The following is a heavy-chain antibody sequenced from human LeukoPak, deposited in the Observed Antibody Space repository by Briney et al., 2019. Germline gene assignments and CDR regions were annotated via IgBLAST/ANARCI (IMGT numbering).Heavy chain of an antibody. V-gene: IGHV3-23*01. CDR3: ARDPNGDYIGAFDM. CDR2: IRGGGGSA. CDR1: GFTFSNYA. Sequence: GGSLRLSCTGSGFTFSNYAMMWVRQAPGKGPEWVSAIRGGGGSAFYADSVKGRFTISRDNSKHTLFLQMNSLRAEDTAVNYCARDPNGDYIGAFDMWGPGTMVTVSS. J-gene: IGHJ3*02. D-gene: IGHD4-17*01.